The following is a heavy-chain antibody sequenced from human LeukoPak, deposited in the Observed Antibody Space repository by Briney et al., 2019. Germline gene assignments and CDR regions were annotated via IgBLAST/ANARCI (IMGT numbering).Heavy chain of an antibody. CDR3: ASSGRTGTKIVGGFDP. Sequence: SETLSLTCTVSGGSTSSDSYYWGWIRQPPGKGLEWIGSIYYTGSTYYNPSLKSRVTISVDTSKNQFSLNLSSVTAADTAVYYCASSGRTGTKIVGGFDPWGQGTLVTVSS. J-gene: IGHJ5*02. CDR2: IYYTGST. CDR1: GGSTSSDSYY. D-gene: IGHD2/OR15-2a*01. V-gene: IGHV4-39*07.